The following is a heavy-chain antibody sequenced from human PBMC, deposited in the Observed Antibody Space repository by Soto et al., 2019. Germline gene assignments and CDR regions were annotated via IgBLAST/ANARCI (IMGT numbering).Heavy chain of an antibody. V-gene: IGHV4-39*01. D-gene: IGHD1-26*01. CDR3: ARLSKWELLALDY. CDR2: IYYSGST. J-gene: IGHJ4*02. CDR1: GGSISSSSYY. Sequence: QLQLQESGPGLVKPSETLSLTCTVSGGSISSSSYYWGWIRQPPGKGLEWIGSIYYSGSTYYNPSLTSRVTISVDTSKNQFSLKLSSVTAADTAVYYCARLSKWELLALDYWGQGTLVTVSS.